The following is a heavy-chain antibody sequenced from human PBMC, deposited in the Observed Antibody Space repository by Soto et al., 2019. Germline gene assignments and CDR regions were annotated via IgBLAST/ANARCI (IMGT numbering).Heavy chain of an antibody. CDR3: AKGLSSYNWNYGYYGMDV. D-gene: IGHD1-20*01. J-gene: IGHJ6*02. Sequence: EVQLLESGGGLVQPGGSLRLSCAASGFTFSSFAMSWVRQAPGKGLEWVSAISGNSGSTYYADSVKGRFTISRDNSKKPLFLQMNSLRAEDTAVYYCAKGLSSYNWNYGYYGMDVWGQGTTVTVSS. CDR2: ISGNSGST. V-gene: IGHV3-23*01. CDR1: GFTFSSFA.